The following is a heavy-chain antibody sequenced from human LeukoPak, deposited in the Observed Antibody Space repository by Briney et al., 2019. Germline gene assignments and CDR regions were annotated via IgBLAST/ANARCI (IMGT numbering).Heavy chain of an antibody. Sequence: GASVKVSCKASGYTFTGYYMHWVRQAPGQGLEWMGWISAYNGNTNYAQKLQGRVTMTTDTSTSTAYMELRSLRSDDTAVYYCARVVASIAAAGMSIDYWGQGTLVTVSS. CDR3: ARVVASIAAAGMSIDY. D-gene: IGHD6-13*01. V-gene: IGHV1-18*04. J-gene: IGHJ4*02. CDR2: ISAYNGNT. CDR1: GYTFTGYY.